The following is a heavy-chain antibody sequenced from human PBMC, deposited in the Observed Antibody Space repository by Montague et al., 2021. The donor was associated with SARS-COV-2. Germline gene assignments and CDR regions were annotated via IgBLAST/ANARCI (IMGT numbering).Heavy chain of an antibody. Sequence: SLRLSCAASGFTFDGYDMNWVRQAPGKGLEWVPCINWSGGSTDYADSVKGRFTISRDNAKNSLYLQMNSLRAEDTAFYYCARASSSWLIPCCFVYWGQGTLVTVSS. CDR2: INWSGGST. CDR3: ARASSSWLIPCCFVY. V-gene: IGHV3-20*04. D-gene: IGHD6-13*01. J-gene: IGHJ4*02. CDR1: GFTFDGYD.